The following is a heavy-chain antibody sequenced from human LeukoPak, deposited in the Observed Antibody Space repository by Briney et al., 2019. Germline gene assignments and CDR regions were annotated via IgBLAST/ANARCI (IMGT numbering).Heavy chain of an antibody. D-gene: IGHD5-24*01. Sequence: SVKVSCKASGDTFNSYTISWVRQAPGQGLERMRRIIPIFGTANYAQKVQGRVTITTDESTSTAYMELSSLRSEDTAVYYCARGGDGYNLGWFDYGGQGTLVTVSS. V-gene: IGHV1-69*05. CDR3: ARGGDGYNLGWFDY. CDR1: GDTFNSYT. CDR2: IIPIFGTA. J-gene: IGHJ4*02.